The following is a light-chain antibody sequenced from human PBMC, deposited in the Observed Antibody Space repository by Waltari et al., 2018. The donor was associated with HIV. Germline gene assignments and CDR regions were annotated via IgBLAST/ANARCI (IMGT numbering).Light chain of an antibody. J-gene: IGLJ3*02. CDR2: EDN. CDR1: DLWDNE. CDR3: QAWDRNTVV. Sequence: SYDLTQSPSASVTPGQPARLTCSADDLWDNEVCWYHQKSGQSPVLVMYEDNKRPSGIPERFSGSKSGNTATLTISGTQAMDEADYYCQAWDRNTVVFGGGTKLTVL. V-gene: IGLV3-1*01.